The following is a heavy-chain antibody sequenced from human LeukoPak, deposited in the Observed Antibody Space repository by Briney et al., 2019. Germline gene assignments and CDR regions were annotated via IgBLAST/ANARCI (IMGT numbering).Heavy chain of an antibody. D-gene: IGHD1-26*01. CDR2: IYRGGSA. J-gene: IGHJ4*02. V-gene: IGHV4-4*02. CDR3: ARVGYNGFGVLDY. Sequence: PSETLSLTCTVSGDSISNSRWWTWVRHSPGKGLEWIGEIYRGGSAKYNPSLKSRVTMSMDKSKNQLSLELNSVTAADTAVYYCARVGYNGFGVLDYWGQGNLVTVSS. CDR1: GDSISNSRW.